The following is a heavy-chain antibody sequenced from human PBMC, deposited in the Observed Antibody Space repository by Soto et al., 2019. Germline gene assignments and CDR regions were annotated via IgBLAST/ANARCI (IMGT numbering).Heavy chain of an antibody. V-gene: IGHV4-31*03. J-gene: IGHJ6*02. CDR1: GVSISSGGYY. CDR2: IDYSGST. Sequence: PAETLSLTCTVSGVSISSGGYYWSWLRQRPGKGLEWIGYIDYSGSTYYNPALKSRVTISVDTSKNQFSLKLSSVTAASKAVYYCSKELQLVYCSGSSYYGAMDIWVQETTVTV. D-gene: IGHD2-15*01. CDR3: SKELQLVYCSGSSYYGAMDI.